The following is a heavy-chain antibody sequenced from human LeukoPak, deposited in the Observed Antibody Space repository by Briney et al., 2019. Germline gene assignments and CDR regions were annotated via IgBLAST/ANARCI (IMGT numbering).Heavy chain of an antibody. V-gene: IGHV3-23*01. CDR1: GFTFSSYA. Sequence: GGSLRLSCAASGFTFSSYAMSWVRQAPGKGLEWVSAISGSGGSTYYADSVKGRFTISRDNSKNTLYLQMNSLGAEDTAVYYCAKDRPPYYYDSSGYYVHRSGPWGQGTLVTVSS. J-gene: IGHJ5*02. CDR3: AKDRPPYYYDSSGYYVHRSGP. D-gene: IGHD3-22*01. CDR2: ISGSGGST.